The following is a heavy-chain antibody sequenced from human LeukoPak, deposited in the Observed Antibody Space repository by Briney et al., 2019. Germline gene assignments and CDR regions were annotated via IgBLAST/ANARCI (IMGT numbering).Heavy chain of an antibody. CDR2: IYYSGST. D-gene: IGHD2-2*01. CDR3: ARGFVVVPAATRRPGGMDV. CDR1: GGSISSGDYY. J-gene: IGHJ6*02. V-gene: IGHV4-30-4*01. Sequence: PSETLSLTCTVSGGSISSGDYYWSWIRQPPGKGLEWIGYIYYSGSTYYNPSLESRVTISVDTSKNQFSLKLSSVTAADTAVYYCARGFVVVPAATRRPGGMDVWGQGTTVTVSS.